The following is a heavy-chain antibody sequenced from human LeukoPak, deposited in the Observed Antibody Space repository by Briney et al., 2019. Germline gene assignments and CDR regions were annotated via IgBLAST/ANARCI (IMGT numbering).Heavy chain of an antibody. CDR2: INPNSGGT. V-gene: IGHV1-2*02. D-gene: IGHD5-18*01. J-gene: IGHJ6*02. CDR3: ARGYNYYYYGMDV. CDR1: GYTFTGYY. Sequence: ASVKVSCKASGYTFTGYYMHWVRQAPGQGLEWMGWINPNSGGTNYAQKFQGRVTMTRDTPISTAYMELSRLRSDDTAVYYCARGYNYYYYGMDVWGRGTTVTVSS.